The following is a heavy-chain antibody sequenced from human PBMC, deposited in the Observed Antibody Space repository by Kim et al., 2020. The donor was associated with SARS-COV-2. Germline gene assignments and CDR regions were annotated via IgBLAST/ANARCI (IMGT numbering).Heavy chain of an antibody. V-gene: IGHV3-23*03. CDR2: IYSGGSST. CDR3: AKATDHSSSWPNWFDP. Sequence: GGSLRLSCAASGFTFSSYAMSWVRQAPGKGLEWVSVIYSGGSSTHYADSVKGRFTISRDNSKNTLYLQMNSLRAEDTAVYYCAKATDHSSSWPNWFDPWGQGTLVTVSS. D-gene: IGHD6-13*01. J-gene: IGHJ5*02. CDR1: GFTFSSYA.